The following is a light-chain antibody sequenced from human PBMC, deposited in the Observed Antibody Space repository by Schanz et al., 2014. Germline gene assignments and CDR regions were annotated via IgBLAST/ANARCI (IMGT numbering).Light chain of an antibody. CDR2: EGS. CDR3: CSYAGSLRV. J-gene: IGLJ3*02. V-gene: IGLV2-11*01. Sequence: QSALTQPRSVSGSPGQPVTISCTGTSSDVGAYNYVSWYQQYPGKAPKLMIYEGSKRPSGVSNRFSGSKSGNTASLTISGLQAEDEADYYCCSYAGSLRVFGGGTKLTVL. CDR1: SSDVGAYNY.